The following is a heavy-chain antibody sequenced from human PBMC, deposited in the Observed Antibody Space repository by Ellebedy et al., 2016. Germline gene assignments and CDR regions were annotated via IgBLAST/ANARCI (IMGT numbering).Heavy chain of an antibody. CDR1: GFTFSNYG. D-gene: IGHD6-13*01. V-gene: IGHV3-30*02. CDR2: IFYDGVNQ. J-gene: IGHJ3*02. Sequence: GGSLRLXCAASGFTFSNYGMHWVRQAPGKGLQWVAVIFYDGVNQYYADSVKGRFTISRDNSKNTVYLQMNSLRPDDTAVYYCAKVLGTSSWFASDIWGQGTMVTVSS. CDR3: AKVLGTSSWFASDI.